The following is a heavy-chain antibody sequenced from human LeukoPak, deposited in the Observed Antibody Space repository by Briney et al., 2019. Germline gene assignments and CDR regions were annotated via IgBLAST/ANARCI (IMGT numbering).Heavy chain of an antibody. V-gene: IGHV3-11*01. Sequence: GRYLRLSSEAAGFTFSDYYMSWIRKALGKGLVRVSYISSSDSNIYYANSVEGRFTIPRNNANNSLYLQMNSLRAEDTAVYYWARDLGRNWAQGTLSPSPQ. CDR2: ISSSDSNI. CDR1: GFTFSDYY. CDR3: ARDLGRN. J-gene: IGHJ4*02.